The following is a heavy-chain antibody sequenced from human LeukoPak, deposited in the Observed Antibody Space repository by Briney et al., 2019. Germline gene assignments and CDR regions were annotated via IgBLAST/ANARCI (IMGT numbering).Heavy chain of an antibody. V-gene: IGHV1-2*02. D-gene: IGHD3-16*01. CDR3: ARGRSPYYYYMDV. CDR2: INPNSGGT. Sequence: ASAKVSCKASGYTLTDYYMHWVRQAPGQLEWMGWINPNSGGTNYAQKFQGRVTMTWDTSINTAYMELSSLRSDDTAVYYCARGRSPYYYYMDVWGKGTTVTVSS. J-gene: IGHJ6*03. CDR1: GYTLTDYY.